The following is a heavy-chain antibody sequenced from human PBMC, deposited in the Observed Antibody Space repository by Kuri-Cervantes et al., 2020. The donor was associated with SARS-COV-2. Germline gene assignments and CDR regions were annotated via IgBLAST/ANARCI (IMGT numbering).Heavy chain of an antibody. CDR1: GFTFSSYS. J-gene: IGHJ4*02. Sequence: GESLKISCAASGFTFSSYSMNWARQAPGKGLEWVSSISSSSSYIYYADSVKGRFTISRDNAKNSLYLQMNSLRAEDTAVYYCARAHYGDYVAYIYWGQGTLVTVSS. D-gene: IGHD4-17*01. CDR2: ISSSSSYI. CDR3: ARAHYGDYVAYIY. V-gene: IGHV3-21*01.